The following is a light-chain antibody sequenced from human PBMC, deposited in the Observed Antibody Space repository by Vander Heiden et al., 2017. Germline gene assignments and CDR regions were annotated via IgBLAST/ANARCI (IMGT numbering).Light chain of an antibody. CDR1: QTILDSTNNRNY. CDR2: CAS. V-gene: IGKV4-1*01. Sequence: DIVMTQSTDSLAVPLRERATIPSHSGQTILDSTNNRNYLVWYQQKPGQPPKLLIYCASTRGAGVPDRFSGSGSGTDFILTISNLQAEDVAVYYCQQYYSTPRAFGQGTTVEIK. CDR3: QQYYSTPRA. J-gene: IGKJ1*01.